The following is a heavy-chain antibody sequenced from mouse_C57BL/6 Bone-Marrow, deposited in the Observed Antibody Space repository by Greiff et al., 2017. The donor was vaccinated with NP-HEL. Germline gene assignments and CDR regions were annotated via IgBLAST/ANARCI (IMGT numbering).Heavy chain of an antibody. Sequence: QVHVKQSGPELVKPGASVKISCKASGYTFTDYYINWVKQRPGQGLEWIGMIHPNSGSTNYNEKFKSKATLTVDKSSSTAYMQLSSLTSEDSAVYYCADGYPYWYFDVWGTGTTVTVSS. D-gene: IGHD2-3*01. CDR3: ADGYPYWYFDV. CDR2: IHPNSGST. CDR1: GYTFTDYY. J-gene: IGHJ1*03. V-gene: IGHV1-77*01.